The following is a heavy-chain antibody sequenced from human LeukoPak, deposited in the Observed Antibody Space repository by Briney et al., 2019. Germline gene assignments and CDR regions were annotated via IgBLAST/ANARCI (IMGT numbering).Heavy chain of an antibody. CDR2: ISSSSSYI. Sequence: GGSLRLSCAASGFTFSSYSMNWVRQAPGKGLEWVSSISSSSSYIYYADSVKGRFTISRDNAKNSLYLQMNSLRAEDTAVYYCARDPGYSGYDSGFDYWGQGTLVTVSS. CDR3: ARDPGYSGYDSGFDY. D-gene: IGHD5-12*01. V-gene: IGHV3-21*01. CDR1: GFTFSSYS. J-gene: IGHJ4*02.